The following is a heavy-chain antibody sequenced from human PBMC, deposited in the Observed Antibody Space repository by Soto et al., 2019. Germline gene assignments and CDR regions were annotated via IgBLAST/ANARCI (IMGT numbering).Heavy chain of an antibody. CDR2: IYYSGST. CDR3: ANTVAPRY. V-gene: IGHV4-30-4*01. D-gene: IGHD4-17*01. J-gene: IGHJ4*02. Sequence: TSATIPHTYTVSDGYIRNRDYYWSWIRQPPGKGLEWIGYIYYSGSTYYNPSLKSRVTISVDNSKNTLYLQMNSLRAEDTAVYYCANTVAPRYCGQGPLVTVSS. CDR1: DGYIRNRDYY.